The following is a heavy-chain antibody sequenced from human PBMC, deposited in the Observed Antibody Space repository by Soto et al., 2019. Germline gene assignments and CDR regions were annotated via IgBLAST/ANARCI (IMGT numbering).Heavy chain of an antibody. J-gene: IGHJ4*02. CDR2: IKTDGSEK. Sequence: GGSLRLSWAAYGFTVDNYWMGWVRQAPGKGLEWVAHIKTDGSEKYYVDSVTGRFTVSRDNAQSSVCLPMTRVRGEDTGMAWCVTSAPISSDYWAQGTLVTVSS. V-gene: IGHV3-7*01. CDR3: VTSAPISSDY. CDR1: GFTVDNYW. D-gene: IGHD3-3*02.